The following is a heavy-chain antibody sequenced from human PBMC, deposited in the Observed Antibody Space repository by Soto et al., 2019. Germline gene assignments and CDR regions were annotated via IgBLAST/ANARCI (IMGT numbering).Heavy chain of an antibody. CDR3: ARARGGGTRNWFDP. D-gene: IGHD3-10*01. V-gene: IGHV4-31*03. CDR1: GGSISSGCYY. CDR2: IYYSGST. J-gene: IGHJ5*02. Sequence: SETLSLTCSVSGGSISSGCYYWSWIRQHPGKGLEWIGYIYYSGSTYYNPSLKSRVTISVDTSKNQFSLKLSSVTAADTAVYYCARARGGGTRNWFDPWGQGTLVTVSS.